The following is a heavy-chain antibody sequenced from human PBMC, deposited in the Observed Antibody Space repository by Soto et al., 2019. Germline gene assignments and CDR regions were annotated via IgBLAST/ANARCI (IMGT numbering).Heavy chain of an antibody. D-gene: IGHD4-17*01. CDR2: IYYSGST. Sequence: PSETLSLTCTVSGGSISSYYWSWIRQPPGKGLEWIGYIYYSGSTNYNPSLKSRVTISVDTSKNQFSLKLSSVTAADTAVYYCAGGNVYGDYDYGGKGTLVTVSS. CDR3: AGGNVYGDYDY. J-gene: IGHJ4*02. V-gene: IGHV4-59*01. CDR1: GGSISSYY.